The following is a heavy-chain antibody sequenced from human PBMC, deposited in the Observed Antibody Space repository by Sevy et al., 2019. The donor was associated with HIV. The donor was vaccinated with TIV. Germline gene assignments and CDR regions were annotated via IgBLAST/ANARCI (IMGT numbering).Heavy chain of an antibody. J-gene: IGHJ4*02. Sequence: GGSLRLSCAASGFTFNTHAMNWVRQAPGKGLEWVSTITGSGDKIYYADSVKGRFTISRDNSRNTLYLQMSSLRAADTAVYYCAKGPDYYASSGTPLDYWGQGTLVTVSS. CDR3: AKGPDYYASSGTPLDY. CDR2: ITGSGDKI. CDR1: GFTFNTHA. D-gene: IGHD3-22*01. V-gene: IGHV3-23*01.